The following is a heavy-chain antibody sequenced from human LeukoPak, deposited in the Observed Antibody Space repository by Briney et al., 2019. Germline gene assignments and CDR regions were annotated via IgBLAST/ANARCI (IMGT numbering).Heavy chain of an antibody. D-gene: IGHD1-1*01. V-gene: IGHV3-74*01. CDR2: INSDGSST. Sequence: PGGSLRLSCAASGFTFSSYWMHWVRQAPGKGLVWVSRINSDGSSTNYADSVKGRVTISRDNAKNTLYLQMNSLRAEDTAVYYCARMQLDHDACDIWGEGKLVTASS. CDR3: ARMQLDHDACDI. J-gene: IGHJ3*02. CDR1: GFTFSSYW.